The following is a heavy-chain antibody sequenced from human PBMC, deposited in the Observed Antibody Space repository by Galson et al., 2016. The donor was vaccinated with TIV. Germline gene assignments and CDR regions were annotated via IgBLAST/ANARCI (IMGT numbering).Heavy chain of an antibody. CDR1: GFTFSDYW. Sequence: SLRLSCAASGFTFSDYWMHWVRQAPGKGLEWVANIKPDGSEKHYVDYVQGRFIISRDNTKNSLYLQMSSLRAADTAVYYCARRYFDLWGRGTLVTVSS. V-gene: IGHV3-7*03. J-gene: IGHJ2*01. CDR3: ARRYFDL. CDR2: IKPDGSEK.